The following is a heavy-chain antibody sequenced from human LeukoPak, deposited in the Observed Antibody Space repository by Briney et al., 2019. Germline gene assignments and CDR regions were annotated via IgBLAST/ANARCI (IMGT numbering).Heavy chain of an antibody. D-gene: IGHD3-3*01. Sequence: SETLSLTCTVSGDSISSSSYYWGWIRQPPGKGLEWIGTVYYSGSTYYNSSLKSRVTISVDTSKNQFSLKLSSVTAADTAVYYCARGSHDFWSGYYSPYYYYYYMDVWGKGTTVTVSS. V-gene: IGHV4-39*07. CDR2: VYYSGST. J-gene: IGHJ6*03. CDR3: ARGSHDFWSGYYSPYYYYYYMDV. CDR1: GDSISSSSYY.